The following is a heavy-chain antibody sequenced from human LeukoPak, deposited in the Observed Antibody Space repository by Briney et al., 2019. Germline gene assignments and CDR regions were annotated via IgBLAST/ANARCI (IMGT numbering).Heavy chain of an antibody. Sequence: PGGSLRLSCAASGFTFSSYAMNWVRQAPGQGLEWVSTIFGSGTTTHYADFVKGRFTISRDNSKNTLYLQLNSLRAEDTALYYCAKDKISGDGYVVFDYWGQGTLVTVSS. J-gene: IGHJ4*02. CDR1: GFTFSSYA. CDR2: IFGSGTTT. CDR3: AKDKISGDGYVVFDY. D-gene: IGHD5-24*01. V-gene: IGHV3-23*01.